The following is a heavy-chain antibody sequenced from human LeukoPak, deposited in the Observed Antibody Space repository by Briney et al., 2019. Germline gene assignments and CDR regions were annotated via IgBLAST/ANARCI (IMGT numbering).Heavy chain of an antibody. D-gene: IGHD2-21*02. CDR2: INPNSGGT. CDR3: ARERRVTSYAFDI. V-gene: IGHV1-2*02. J-gene: IGHJ3*02. Sequence: ASVKVSCKASGYTFTGYYMHWVRQAPGQGLEWMGWINPNSGGTNYAQKLQGRVTMTTDTSTSTAYMELRSLRSDDTAVYYCARERRVTSYAFDIWGQGTMVAVSS. CDR1: GYTFTGYY.